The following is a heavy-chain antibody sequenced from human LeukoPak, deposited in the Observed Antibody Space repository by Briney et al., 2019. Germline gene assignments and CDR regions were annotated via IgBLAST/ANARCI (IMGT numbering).Heavy chain of an antibody. D-gene: IGHD3-3*01. CDR3: AREYYDFWSGYSFGAHDY. CDR2: ISYDGSNK. J-gene: IGHJ4*02. CDR1: GFTFSSYA. V-gene: IGHV3-30-3*01. Sequence: GRSLRLSCAASGFTFSSYAMHWVRQAPGKGLEWVAVISYDGSNKYYADSVKGRFTISRDNSKNTLCLQMNSLRAEDTAVYYCAREYYDFWSGYSFGAHDYWGQGTLVTVSS.